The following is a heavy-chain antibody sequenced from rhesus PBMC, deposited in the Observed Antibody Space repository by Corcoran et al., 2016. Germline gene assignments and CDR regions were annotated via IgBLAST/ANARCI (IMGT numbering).Heavy chain of an antibody. CDR3: ARGYGSSYWYFDI. J-gene: IGHJ2*01. V-gene: IGHV4-73*01. D-gene: IGHD4-29*01. CDR2: IYGNSART. CDR1: GGSISGYYY. Sequence: QVKLQQWGEGLVTPSETLSLTCAVYGGSISGYYYWSWLRPPPGTGLEWIGYIYGNSARTNYNPSLKNRVTISKDTSKNQFSLKLSSVTAADTAVYYCARGYGSSYWYFDIWGPGTPITISS.